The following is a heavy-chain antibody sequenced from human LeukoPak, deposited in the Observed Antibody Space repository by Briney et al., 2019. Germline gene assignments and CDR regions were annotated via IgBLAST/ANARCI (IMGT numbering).Heavy chain of an antibody. Sequence: PGGSLRLSCAASGFTFSSYAMSWVRQAQGKGLEWVSAISGSGGSTYYADSVKGRFTISRDNSKNTLYLQMNSLRAEDTAVYYCARVGNWNDRGDYWGQGTLVTVSS. CDR2: ISGSGGST. CDR3: ARVGNWNDRGDY. J-gene: IGHJ4*02. V-gene: IGHV3-23*01. CDR1: GFTFSSYA. D-gene: IGHD1-1*01.